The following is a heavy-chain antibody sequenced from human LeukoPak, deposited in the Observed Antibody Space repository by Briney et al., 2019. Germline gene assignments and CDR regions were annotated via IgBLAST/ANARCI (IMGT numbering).Heavy chain of an antibody. J-gene: IGHJ5*02. CDR2: IHPSGGTT. D-gene: IGHD2-8*02. CDR3: AILTGA. CDR1: GYIFISHY. Sequence: GASVKVSCKASGYIFISHYIHWVRQAPGQGLEWVGLIHPSGGTTSYPQRFQGRVTMTRDTSTSTVYMELSSLRSEDTAVYYCAILTGAWGQGTLVTVSS. V-gene: IGHV1-46*01.